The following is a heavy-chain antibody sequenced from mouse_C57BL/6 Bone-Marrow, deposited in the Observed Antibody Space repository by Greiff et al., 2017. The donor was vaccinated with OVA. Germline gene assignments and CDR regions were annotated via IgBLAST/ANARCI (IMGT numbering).Heavy chain of an antibody. D-gene: IGHD1-1*01. CDR3: ARATVVAYYFDY. Sequence: VQLQESGAELARPGASVKLSCKASGYTFTSYGISWVKQRTGQGLEWIGEIYPRSGNTYYNEKFKGKATLTADKSSSTAYMELRSLTSEDSAVYFCARATVVAYYFDYWGQGTTLTVSS. CDR2: IYPRSGNT. V-gene: IGHV1-81*01. J-gene: IGHJ2*01. CDR1: GYTFTSYG.